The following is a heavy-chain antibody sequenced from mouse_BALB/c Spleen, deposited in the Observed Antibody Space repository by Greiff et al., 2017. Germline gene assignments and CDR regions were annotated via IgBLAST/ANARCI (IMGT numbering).Heavy chain of an antibody. Sequence: EVQVVESGGGLVKPGGSLKLSCAASGFTFSDYYMYWVRQTPEKRLEWVATISDGGSYTYYPDSVKGRFTISRDNAKNNLYLQMSSLKSEDTAMYYCARSNYGSGYCDVWGAGTTVTVSS. V-gene: IGHV5-4*02. J-gene: IGHJ1*01. D-gene: IGHD2-5*01. CDR2: ISDGGSYT. CDR1: GFTFSDYY. CDR3: ARSNYGSGYCDV.